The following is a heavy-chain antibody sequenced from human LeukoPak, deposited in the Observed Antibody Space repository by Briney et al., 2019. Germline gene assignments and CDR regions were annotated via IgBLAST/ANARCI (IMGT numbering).Heavy chain of an antibody. Sequence: SETLSLTCTVAGGSISSYYWSWIRQPPGKGLEWIGYIYYSGSTNYNPSLKSRVTISVDTSKNQFSLKLSSVTAADTAVYYCARHTPHNYYGSGSYYPYYFDYWGQGTLLTVSS. CDR2: IYYSGST. V-gene: IGHV4-59*08. CDR1: GGSISSYY. CDR3: ARHTPHNYYGSGSYYPYYFDY. J-gene: IGHJ4*02. D-gene: IGHD3-10*01.